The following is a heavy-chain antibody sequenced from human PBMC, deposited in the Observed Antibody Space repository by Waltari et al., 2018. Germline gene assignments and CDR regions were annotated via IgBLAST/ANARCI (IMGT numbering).Heavy chain of an antibody. D-gene: IGHD2-2*01. J-gene: IGHJ5*02. Sequence: EVQLVESGGGLVQPGGSLRLSCAASGFTFSSYWMHWVRQAPGKGLVWVSRINGDGGSTSYADSVKGRFTISRDNANNTLYLQMNSLRAEDTAVYYCTRTRYCSTTTCQVDWFDPGAREPWSPSPQ. CDR2: INGDGGST. V-gene: IGHV3-74*01. CDR1: GFTFSSYW. CDR3: TRTRYCSTTTCQVDWFDP.